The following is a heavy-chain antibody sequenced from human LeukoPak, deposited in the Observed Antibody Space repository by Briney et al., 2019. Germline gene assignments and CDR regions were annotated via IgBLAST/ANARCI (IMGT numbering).Heavy chain of an antibody. CDR2: ISGSGGST. Sequence: PGGSLRLSCAASGFTFSDFDMSWVRQAPGKGLEWVSAISGSGGSTYYADSVKGRFTISRDNSKNTLYLQMNSLRAEDTAVYYCAKAPSGYDWSPFDYWGQGTLVTVSS. CDR1: GFTFSDFD. CDR3: AKAPSGYDWSPFDY. V-gene: IGHV3-23*01. J-gene: IGHJ4*02. D-gene: IGHD5-12*01.